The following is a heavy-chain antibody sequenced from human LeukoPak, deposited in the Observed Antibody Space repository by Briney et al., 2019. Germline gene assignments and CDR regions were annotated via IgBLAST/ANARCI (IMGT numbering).Heavy chain of an antibody. CDR2: INPNRGGT. CDR1: GYTFSGYY. CDR3: ATEVTD. D-gene: IGHD5-18*01. Sequence: AASVKVSCKASGYTFSGYYMHWVRQAPGQGLEWMGWINPNRGGTKYAQKFQGRVTMTRDTSISTAYMELSRLRSDDTAVYYCATEVTDWGQGTLVTVSS. V-gene: IGHV1-2*02. J-gene: IGHJ4*02.